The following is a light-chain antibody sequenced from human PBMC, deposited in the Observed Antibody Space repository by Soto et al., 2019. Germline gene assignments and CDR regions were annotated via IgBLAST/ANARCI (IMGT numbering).Light chain of an antibody. J-gene: IGKJ5*01. CDR2: AAS. Sequence: DIQMTQSPSSLSASVGDRVTITCRASQSISSYLNWYQQKPGKAPKLLIYAASSLQSGVPSRFSGSGSGTDFTLSHSSLQPEDVATYYCQPSYSTPITFGRATRLEIK. CDR3: QPSYSTPIT. V-gene: IGKV1-39*01. CDR1: QSISSY.